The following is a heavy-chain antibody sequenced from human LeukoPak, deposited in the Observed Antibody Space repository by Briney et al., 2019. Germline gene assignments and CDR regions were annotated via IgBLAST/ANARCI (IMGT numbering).Heavy chain of an antibody. J-gene: IGHJ4*02. CDR3: ARAAAGRGGDFDY. CDR2: IYYSGST. Sequence: SETLSLTCTVSGGSISSYYWSWIRQPPGKGLEWIGYIYYSGSTNYNPSLKSRVTISVDTSKNQFSLKLSSVTAADTAVYYCARAAAGRGGDFDYWGQGTLVTVSS. CDR1: GGSISSYY. D-gene: IGHD6-13*01. V-gene: IGHV4-59*12.